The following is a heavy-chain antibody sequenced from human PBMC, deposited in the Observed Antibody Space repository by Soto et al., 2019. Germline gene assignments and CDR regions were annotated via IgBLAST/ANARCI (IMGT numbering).Heavy chain of an antibody. CDR3: ANYHLYSSAWYFGY. D-gene: IGHD6-25*01. CDR2: ISGSGGST. J-gene: IGHJ4*02. CDR1: GFTFSDYA. Sequence: GESRKISCAASGFTFSDYAMSWVRQAPGKGLEWVSAISGSGGSTYYADSVKGRFTISRDNSKSTLYLQMNSLRAEDTAVYFCANYHLYSSAWYFGYWGQRTLVTVP. V-gene: IGHV3-23*01.